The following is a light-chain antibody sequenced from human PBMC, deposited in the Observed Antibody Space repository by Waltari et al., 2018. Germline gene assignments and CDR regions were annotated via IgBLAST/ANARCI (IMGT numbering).Light chain of an antibody. Sequence: IVLTQSPATLSLSPGERATLPCRASQTVSTYLAWFQQKPGRAPRRLIYDASNRAPGIPARFSGSGSGTDFSLTISSLEPEDFAVYYCHQRSLWPWTFGQGTKVAIK. CDR3: HQRSLWPWT. CDR2: DAS. J-gene: IGKJ1*01. CDR1: QTVSTY. V-gene: IGKV3-11*01.